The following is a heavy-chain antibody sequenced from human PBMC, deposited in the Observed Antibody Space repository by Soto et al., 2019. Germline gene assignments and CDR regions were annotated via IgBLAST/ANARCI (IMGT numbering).Heavy chain of an antibody. D-gene: IGHD3-10*01. CDR3: AKDRVHWGVIIPRQNWFDP. J-gene: IGHJ5*02. CDR2: ISGSGGST. V-gene: IGHV3-23*01. CDR1: GFTFSSYA. Sequence: PGGSLRLSCAASGFTFSSYAMSWVRQAPGKGLEWVSAISGSGGSTYYADSVKGRFTISRDNSKNTLYLQMNSLRAEDTAVYYCAKDRVHWGVIIPRQNWFDPWGQGTLVTVSS.